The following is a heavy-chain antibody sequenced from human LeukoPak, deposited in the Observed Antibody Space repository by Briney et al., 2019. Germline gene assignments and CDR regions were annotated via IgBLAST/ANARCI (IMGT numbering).Heavy chain of an antibody. J-gene: IGHJ4*02. D-gene: IGHD6-13*01. Sequence: GGSLRLSCAASGFTLSSYGMHWVRQAPGKGLEWVAVIWYDGSNKYYADSVKGRFTISRDNSKNTLYLQVNSLRAEDTAVYYCARWGSTPQQLVPIFDYWGQGTLVTVSS. CDR1: GFTLSSYG. V-gene: IGHV3-33*01. CDR3: ARWGSTPQQLVPIFDY. CDR2: IWYDGSNK.